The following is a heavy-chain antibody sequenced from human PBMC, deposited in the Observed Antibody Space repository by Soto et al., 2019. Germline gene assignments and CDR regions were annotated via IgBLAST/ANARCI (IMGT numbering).Heavy chain of an antibody. D-gene: IGHD5-12*01. Sequence: EAQLVESGGGLVQPGGSLRLSCATSGFTFSNYWMNWVRQAPGKGLMWVARITPDGSYTSYADSVKGRFTISRDHAKNTLYLQINGLRADDTAIYYCARDLIIVDTPGDDFDYWGQGTLVAVSS. J-gene: IGHJ4*02. V-gene: IGHV3-74*01. CDR3: ARDLIIVDTPGDDFDY. CDR2: ITPDGSYT. CDR1: GFTFSNYW.